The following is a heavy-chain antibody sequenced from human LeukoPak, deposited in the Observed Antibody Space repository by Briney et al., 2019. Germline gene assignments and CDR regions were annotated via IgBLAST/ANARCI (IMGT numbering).Heavy chain of an antibody. CDR3: ARRDLRTLDY. D-gene: IGHD4-17*01. V-gene: IGHV4-34*01. J-gene: IGHJ4*02. Sequence: SETLSLTCAVYGGSFSGYYWSWIRQPPGKGLEWIGEINHSGSTNYNPSLTSRVTISVDTSKNQFSLKLSSVTAADTAVYYCARRDLRTLDYWGQGTLVTVSS. CDR1: GGSFSGYY. CDR2: INHSGST.